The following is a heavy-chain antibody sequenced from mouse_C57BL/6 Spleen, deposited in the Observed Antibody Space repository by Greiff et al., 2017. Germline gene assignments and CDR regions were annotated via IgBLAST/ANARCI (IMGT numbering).Heavy chain of an antibody. D-gene: IGHD1-1*01. CDR3: ARVPYGSSPYFDY. J-gene: IGHJ2*01. CDR2: IYPGDGDT. CDR1: GYAFSSSW. Sequence: QVQLQQSGPELVKPGASVKISCKASGYAFSSSWMNWVKQRPGKGLEWIGRIYPGDGDTNYNGKFKGKATLTADKSSSTAYMQLSSLTSEDSAVYFCARVPYGSSPYFDYWGQGTTLTVSS. V-gene: IGHV1-82*01.